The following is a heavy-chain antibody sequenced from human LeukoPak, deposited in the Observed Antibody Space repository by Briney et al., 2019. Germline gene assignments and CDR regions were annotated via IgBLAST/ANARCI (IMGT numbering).Heavy chain of an antibody. Sequence: NPSEPLSLTCAVYGGSFSGYYWGWIRQPPGKGLEWLGEINHSGSTNYNPSLKSRVNISVDTSKNQFSLKLSSVTAADTAVYYCARGKRVKGLKTYYYDSSGYWPIDYWGQGTLVTVSS. CDR2: INHSGST. J-gene: IGHJ4*02. CDR3: ARGKRVKGLKTYYYDSSGYWPIDY. CDR1: GGSFSGYY. V-gene: IGHV4-34*01. D-gene: IGHD3-22*01.